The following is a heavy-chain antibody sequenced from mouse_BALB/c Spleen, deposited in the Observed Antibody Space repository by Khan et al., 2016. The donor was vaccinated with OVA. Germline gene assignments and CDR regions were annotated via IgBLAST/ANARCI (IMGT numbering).Heavy chain of an antibody. Sequence: VQLQQPGAELVKPGASVKLSCTASGFNIKDTYMHWVKQRPEQGLEWIGRIDPANGTTKYDPKFQGKATITADTSSNTAYLQLSSLTSEDTAVYYCADGNWAMDYWGQGTSVTVSA. CDR3: ADGNWAMDY. CDR2: IDPANGTT. CDR1: GFNIKDTY. J-gene: IGHJ4*01. D-gene: IGHD2-1*01. V-gene: IGHV14-3*02.